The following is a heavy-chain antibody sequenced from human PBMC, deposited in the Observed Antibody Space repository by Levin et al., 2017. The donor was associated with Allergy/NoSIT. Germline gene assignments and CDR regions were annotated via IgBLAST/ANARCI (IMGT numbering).Heavy chain of an antibody. CDR3: ARGMADPGDPLGP. D-gene: IGHD7-27*01. J-gene: IGHJ5*02. Sequence: SETLSLTCAVSGGSISSINWWSWVRQPPGKGLEWIGEIYHSGSTNYNPSLKSRVTISVDKSKNQFSLKLTSVTAADTAVYYCARGMADPGDPLGPWGQGTLVTVSS. CDR1: GGSISSINW. V-gene: IGHV4-4*02. CDR2: IYHSGST.